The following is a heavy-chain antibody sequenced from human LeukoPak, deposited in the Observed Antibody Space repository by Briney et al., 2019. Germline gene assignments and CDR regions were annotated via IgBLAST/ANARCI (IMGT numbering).Heavy chain of an antibody. D-gene: IGHD4-17*01. V-gene: IGHV3-72*01. J-gene: IGHJ4*02. CDR2: SRNKANSYTT. Sequence: GGSLRLSCATSGFILSDHYIDWFRQAPGKGREWVGHSRNKANSYTTEYAASVKGRFTISRDDSNKSVYLQMNSLKTEDTAVYYCARVKTPTVTTGPVFDYWGQGTLVTVSS. CDR1: GFILSDHY. CDR3: ARVKTPTVTTGPVFDY.